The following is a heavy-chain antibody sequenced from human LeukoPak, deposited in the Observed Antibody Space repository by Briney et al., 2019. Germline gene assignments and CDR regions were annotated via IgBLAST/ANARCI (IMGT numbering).Heavy chain of an antibody. CDR2: ISYDGSNK. J-gene: IGHJ4*02. D-gene: IGHD6-19*01. CDR1: GFTFSSYG. V-gene: IGHV3-30*18. CDR3: AKFSPPIAVATDY. Sequence: PGGSLRLSCAASGFTFSSYGMHWVRQAPGKGLEWVAVISYDGSNKYYADSVKGRFTISRDNSKNTLYLQMNSLRAEDTAVYYCAKFSPPIAVATDYWGQGTLVTVSS.